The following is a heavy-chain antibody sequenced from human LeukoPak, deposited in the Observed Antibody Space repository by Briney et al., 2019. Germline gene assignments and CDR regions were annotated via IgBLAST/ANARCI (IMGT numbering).Heavy chain of an antibody. D-gene: IGHD5-18*01. CDR1: GFIFNSYA. CDR2: INPDGNKK. J-gene: IGHJ4*02. CDR3: ARDLAYSRLDY. Sequence: GGSLRLSCAASGFIFNSYAMSWVRQAPGKGLEWVASINPDGNKKYSADSVKGRFTISRDNAENSLYLQMNSLRVEDTAFYYCARDLAYSRLDYWGQGMLVTVSS. V-gene: IGHV3-7*01.